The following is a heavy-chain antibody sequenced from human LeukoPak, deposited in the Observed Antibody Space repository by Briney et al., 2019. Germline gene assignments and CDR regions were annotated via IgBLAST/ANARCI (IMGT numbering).Heavy chain of an antibody. J-gene: IGHJ6*02. CDR2: IIPIFGTA. V-gene: IGHV1-69*13. Sequence: SVKVSCKASGGTFSSYAISWVRQAPGQGLEWMGGIIPIFGTANYAQRFQGRVTITADESTSTAYMELSSLRSEDTAVYYCARVTPYYYYGMDVWGQGTTVTVSS. CDR3: ARVTPYYYYGMDV. CDR1: GGTFSSYA. D-gene: IGHD4-23*01.